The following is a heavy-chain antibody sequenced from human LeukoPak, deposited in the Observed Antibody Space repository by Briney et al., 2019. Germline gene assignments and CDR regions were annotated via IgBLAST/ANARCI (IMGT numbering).Heavy chain of an antibody. CDR1: GGSISSSNW. J-gene: IGHJ4*02. Sequence: SGTLSLTCAVSGGSISSSNWWSWVRQPPGKGLEWIGEIYHSGSTNYNPSLKSRVTISVDKSKNQFSLKLSSVTAADTAVYYCARGQKMKMVYYYDSSGFPLFDYWGQGTLVTVSS. CDR3: ARGQKMKMVYYYDSSGFPLFDY. CDR2: IYHSGST. D-gene: IGHD3-22*01. V-gene: IGHV4-4*02.